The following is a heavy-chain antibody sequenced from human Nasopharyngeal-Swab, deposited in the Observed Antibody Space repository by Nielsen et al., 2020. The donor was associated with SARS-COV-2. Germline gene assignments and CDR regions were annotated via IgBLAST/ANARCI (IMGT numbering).Heavy chain of an antibody. D-gene: IGHD3-3*01. V-gene: IGHV1-18*01. CDR3: ARTSYDFWSGYWADYYYMDV. Sequence: ASVKVSCKASGYTFTSYDINWVRQATGQGLEWMGWMNPNSGNTNYAQKLQGRVTMTTDTSTSTAYMELRSLRSDDTAVYYCARTSYDFWSGYWADYYYMDVWGKGTTVTVSS. J-gene: IGHJ6*03. CDR2: MNPNSGNT. CDR1: GYTFTSYD.